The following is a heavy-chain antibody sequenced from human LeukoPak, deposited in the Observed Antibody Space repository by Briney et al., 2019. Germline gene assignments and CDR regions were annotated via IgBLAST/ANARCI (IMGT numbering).Heavy chain of an antibody. CDR3: ARDRAYSSFDY. CDR1: GFIFDNSW. Sequence: GWSLRLSFAASGFIFDNSWMNWVRQPAGRGREGVASINPDDSAKYYVDSVRGRFTISRDNAKNSLYLQMSSLRAEDTAVYYCARDRAYSSFDYWGQGTQVTVSS. CDR2: INPDDSAK. V-gene: IGHV3-7*01. J-gene: IGHJ4*02. D-gene: IGHD5-18*01.